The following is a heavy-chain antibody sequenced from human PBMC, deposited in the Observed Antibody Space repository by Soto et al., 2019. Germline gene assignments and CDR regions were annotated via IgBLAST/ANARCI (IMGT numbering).Heavy chain of an antibody. CDR2: FDPEDGET. V-gene: IGHV1-24*01. CDR1: GYTLTELS. CDR3: ATGIHSVLRYFDWLLYAL. Sequence: GASVKVSCKVSGYTLTELSMHWVRQAPGKGLEWMGGFDPEDGETIYAQKFQGRVTMTEDTSTDTAYMELSSLRSEDTAVYYCATGIHSVLRYFDWLLYALWGQGTLVTVSS. J-gene: IGHJ4*02. D-gene: IGHD3-9*01.